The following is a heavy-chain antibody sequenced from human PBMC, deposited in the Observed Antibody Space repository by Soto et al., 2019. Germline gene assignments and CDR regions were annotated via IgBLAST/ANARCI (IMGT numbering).Heavy chain of an antibody. J-gene: IGHJ4*02. CDR1: GFTFTSSA. Sequence: GASVKVSCKASGFTFTSSAVQWVRQARGQRLEWIGWIVVGSGNTNYAQKFQERVTITRDMSTSTAYMELSSLRSEDTAVYYCAAATYYYDSSGYPLDYWGQGTLVTVSS. D-gene: IGHD3-22*01. CDR3: AAATYYYDSSGYPLDY. CDR2: IVVGSGNT. V-gene: IGHV1-58*01.